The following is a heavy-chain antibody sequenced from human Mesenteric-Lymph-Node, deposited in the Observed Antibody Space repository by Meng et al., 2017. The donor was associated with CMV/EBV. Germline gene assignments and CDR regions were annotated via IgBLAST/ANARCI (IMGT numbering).Heavy chain of an antibody. V-gene: IGHV4-38-2*02. CDR1: AYSISSGYY. D-gene: IGHD3-10*01. J-gene: IGHJ5*02. CDR3: ARGFYTMVDS. Sequence: SETLSLTCTVSAYSISSGYYWGWIRQPPGKGLEWIGSISHSGGSTYYNPSLKSRVTISVDTSKNQFSLKLSSVTAADTAVYYCARGFYTMVDSWGPGTLVTSPQ. CDR2: ISHSGGST.